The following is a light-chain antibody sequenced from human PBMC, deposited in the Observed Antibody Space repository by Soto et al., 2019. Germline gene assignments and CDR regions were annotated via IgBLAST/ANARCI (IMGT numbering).Light chain of an antibody. CDR3: QQYGSSPSWT. CDR1: QSVSSSY. CDR2: GAS. Sequence: EIVLTQSPGTLSLSPGERATLSCRASQSVSSSYLAWYQQRPGQAPRLLIYGASNRATGIPDRFSGSESGTDFTLTISRLEPEDFAVYYCQQYGSSPSWTFGQGTKVELK. V-gene: IGKV3-20*01. J-gene: IGKJ1*01.